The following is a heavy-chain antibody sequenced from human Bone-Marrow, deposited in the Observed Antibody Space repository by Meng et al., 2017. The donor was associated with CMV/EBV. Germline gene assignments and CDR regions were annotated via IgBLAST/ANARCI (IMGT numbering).Heavy chain of an antibody. CDR1: GLTFSSYA. Sequence: GGSLRLSCAASGLTFSSYAMHWVRQAPGKGLEYVSAISSNGGSTYYADSVKGRFTISRDNSKNTLYLQMGSLRAEDMAVYYCARMKRDGYNYYYGMDVWGQGTTVTGSS. CDR2: ISSNGGST. V-gene: IGHV3-64*02. CDR3: ARMKRDGYNYYYGMDV. J-gene: IGHJ6*01. D-gene: IGHD5-24*01.